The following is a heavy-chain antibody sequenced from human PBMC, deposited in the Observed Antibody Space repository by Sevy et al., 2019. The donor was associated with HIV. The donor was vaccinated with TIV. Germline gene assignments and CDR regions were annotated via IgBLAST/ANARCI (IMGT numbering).Heavy chain of an antibody. Sequence: GESLKISCAASGFTFSSYVMSWVRQAPRKGLEGVSTISGSGGSTYYADSVKGRFTISRDNSKNTLCLQMNSLRAEDTAVYYCAKYRAYTSGWDWGQGTLVTVSS. D-gene: IGHD6-19*01. V-gene: IGHV3-23*01. J-gene: IGHJ4*02. CDR3: AKYRAYTSGWD. CDR1: GFTFSSYV. CDR2: ISGSGGST.